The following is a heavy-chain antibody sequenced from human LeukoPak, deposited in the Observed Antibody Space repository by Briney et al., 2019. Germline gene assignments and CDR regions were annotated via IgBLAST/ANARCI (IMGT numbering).Heavy chain of an antibody. V-gene: IGHV4-39*07. CDR1: GGSISSSRSY. D-gene: IGHD4-11*01. J-gene: IGHJ5*02. CDR2: IYYNGDT. Sequence: SETLSLTCSVSGGSISSSRSYWGWIRQTPGKGLEWVGSIYYNGDTYYNPSFNSRVSMSVDTAKNQISLILTSVTAADTAVYYCSREGYSCPNWFDTWGQGTLVTVSS. CDR3: SREGYSCPNWFDT.